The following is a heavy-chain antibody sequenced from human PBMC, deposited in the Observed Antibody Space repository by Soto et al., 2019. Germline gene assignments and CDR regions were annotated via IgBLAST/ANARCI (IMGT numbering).Heavy chain of an antibody. J-gene: IGHJ6*02. CDR3: ARFGSLGCSSNSCRPDYYYYYGMDV. CDR2: INHSGST. V-gene: IGHV4-34*01. Sequence: PSETLSLTCTVSGGSISSYYWSWIRQPPGKGLEWIGEINHSGSTNYNPSLKSRVTISLDTSKNQFSLKLSSVTAADTAVYYCARFGSLGCSSNSCRPDYYYYYGMDVWGQGTTVTVSS. CDR1: GGSISSYY. D-gene: IGHD2-2*01.